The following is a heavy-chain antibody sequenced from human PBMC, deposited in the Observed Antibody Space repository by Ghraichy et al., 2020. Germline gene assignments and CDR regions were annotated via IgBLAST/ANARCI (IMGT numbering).Heavy chain of an antibody. V-gene: IGHV3-11*06. CDR1: GFTFSDYY. Sequence: GGSLRLSCAASGFTFSDYYMSWIRQAPGKGLEWVSDISSGGSSKNYADSVKGRFTISRDNAKNSLYLQMNSLRAEDTAVYFCARDFTTSDDFWRGYYFDPLGQGPLITVSS. D-gene: IGHD3-3*01. CDR3: ARDFTTSDDFWRGYYFDP. J-gene: IGHJ5*02. CDR2: ISSGGSSK.